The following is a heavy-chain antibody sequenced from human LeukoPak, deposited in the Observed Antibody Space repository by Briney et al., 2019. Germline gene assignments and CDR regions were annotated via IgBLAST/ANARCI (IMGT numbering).Heavy chain of an antibody. Sequence: GGSRRLSCAASGFTFSSYGMHWVRQAPGKGLEWVSAISSTDAGTYHADSVRGRFTISRDSSKNTLYLQMNSLRAEDAAVYYCAKAPVTSCRGAYCYPFDYWGQGNLVTVSS. CDR3: AKAPVTSCRGAYCYPFDY. V-gene: IGHV3-23*01. CDR2: ISSTDAGT. CDR1: GFTFSSYG. D-gene: IGHD2-21*01. J-gene: IGHJ4*02.